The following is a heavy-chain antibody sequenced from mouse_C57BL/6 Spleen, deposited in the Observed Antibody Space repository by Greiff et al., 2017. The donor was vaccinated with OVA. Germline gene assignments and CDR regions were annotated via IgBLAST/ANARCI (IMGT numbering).Heavy chain of an antibody. V-gene: IGHV1-42*01. Sequence: VKLQQSGPELVKPGASVKISCKASGYSFTGYYMNWVKQSPEKSLEWIGEINPSTGGTTYNQKLKAKATLTVDKSSSTAYMQLKSLTSEDSAVYYCARGSGTRGFAYWGQGTLVTVSA. CDR3: ARGSGTRGFAY. CDR2: INPSTGGT. D-gene: IGHD4-1*01. CDR1: GYSFTGYY. J-gene: IGHJ3*01.